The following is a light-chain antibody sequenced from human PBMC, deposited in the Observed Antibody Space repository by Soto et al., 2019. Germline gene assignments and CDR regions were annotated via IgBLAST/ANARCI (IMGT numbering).Light chain of an antibody. Sequence: DIQMTQSPSSVSASAGDRVTITCRASQDITRWLAWYQQKPGKAPKLLIYGTDSLQSGVPSRFSVSGSGTDFFLTINNLQPEDFATYYCQQANSVPITFGPGTTVDIK. V-gene: IGKV1-12*01. J-gene: IGKJ3*01. CDR3: QQANSVPIT. CDR2: GTD. CDR1: QDITRW.